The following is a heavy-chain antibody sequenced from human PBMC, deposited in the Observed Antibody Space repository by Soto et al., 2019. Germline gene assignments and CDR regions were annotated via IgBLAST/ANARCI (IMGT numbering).Heavy chain of an antibody. CDR2: IYYSGST. CDR3: ARALPPDY. Sequence: QVQLQESGPGLVKPSETLSLTCTVSGGSVSSGSYYWSWIRQPPGKGLEWIGYIYYSGSTNYNPSPKSRVTISVDTSKNQFSLKLSSVTAADTAVYYCARALPPDYWGQGTLVTVSS. CDR1: GGSVSSGSYY. V-gene: IGHV4-61*01. D-gene: IGHD2-21*02. J-gene: IGHJ4*02.